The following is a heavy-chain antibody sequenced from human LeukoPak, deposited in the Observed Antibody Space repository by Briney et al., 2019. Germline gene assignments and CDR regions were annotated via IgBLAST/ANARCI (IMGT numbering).Heavy chain of an antibody. CDR3: AALHTGTFVDY. J-gene: IGHJ4*02. D-gene: IGHD4-17*01. V-gene: IGHV3-30*02. Sequence: PGGSLRLSCAASGVSFSGYGMHWVRQVPGKGLEWVAFIRYDGITKFYIDSVRGRFAISRDNSKNTLSLQMNSLRTEDTAVYYCAALHTGTFVDYWGQGTLVTVSS. CDR1: GVSFSGYG. CDR2: IRYDGITK.